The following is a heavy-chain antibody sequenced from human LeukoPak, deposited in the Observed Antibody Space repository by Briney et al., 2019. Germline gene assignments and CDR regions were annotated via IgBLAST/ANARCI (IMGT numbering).Heavy chain of an antibody. Sequence: SVKVSCKASEGTFSSYAISWVRRAPGQGLEWMGRIIPILGIANYAQKFQGRVTITADKSTSTAYMELSSLRSEDTAVYYCANPGTHSSGWFDYWGQGTLVTVSS. J-gene: IGHJ4*02. V-gene: IGHV1-69*04. CDR1: EGTFSSYA. D-gene: IGHD6-19*01. CDR3: ANPGTHSSGWFDY. CDR2: IIPILGIA.